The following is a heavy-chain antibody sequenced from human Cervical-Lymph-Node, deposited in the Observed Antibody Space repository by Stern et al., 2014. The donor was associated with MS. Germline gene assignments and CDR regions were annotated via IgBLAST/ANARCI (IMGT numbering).Heavy chain of an antibody. CDR1: GGTFSSYT. CDR2: IIPFFGAE. V-gene: IGHV1-69*01. D-gene: IGHD1-26*01. CDR3: ARGELKEGLVRGMDV. J-gene: IGHJ6*02. Sequence: VQLVESGAGVEKPGSSLKLSCKASGGTFSSYTINWVRQAPGQGLEWVGGIIPFFGAENYAKTFQGRGRINRGESTRTAYMQLSSLRSEDAAVDYCARGELKEGLVRGMDVWGQGTTVTVSS.